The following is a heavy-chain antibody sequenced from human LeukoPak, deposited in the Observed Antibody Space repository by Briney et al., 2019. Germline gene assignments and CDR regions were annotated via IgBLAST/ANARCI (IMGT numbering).Heavy chain of an antibody. V-gene: IGHV3-23*01. CDR3: AKQSYARSLGE. CDR1: GFPFSDFS. J-gene: IGHJ4*02. Sequence: QTGGSLRLSCATSGFPFSDFSMTWVRQAPGKGLEWISTTNSGGTNTYYAESVKGRFTISRDNSNNALYLQMSSLRVEDTAIYYCAKQSYARSLGEGGPGTLVTVSS. D-gene: IGHD2-8*01. CDR2: TNSGGTNT.